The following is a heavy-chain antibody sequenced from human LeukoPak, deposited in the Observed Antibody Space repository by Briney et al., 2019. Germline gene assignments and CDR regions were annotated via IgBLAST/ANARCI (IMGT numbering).Heavy chain of an antibody. J-gene: IGHJ5*02. Sequence: GGSLRLSCAASGFTFSGYGMSWVRQAPGKGLKWVSAISGSGGSTYYADTVKGRFTISRDNSKNTLSLQMNSLRAEDTAVYYCAKGSAVAAPRNWFDPWGRGTLVTVSS. CDR2: ISGSGGST. CDR1: GFTFSGYG. CDR3: AKGSAVAAPRNWFDP. D-gene: IGHD6-19*01. V-gene: IGHV3-23*01.